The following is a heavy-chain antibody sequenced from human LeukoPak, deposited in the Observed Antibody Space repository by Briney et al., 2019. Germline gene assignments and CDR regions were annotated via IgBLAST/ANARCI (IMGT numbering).Heavy chain of an antibody. CDR2: LLYDGNTK. J-gene: IGHJ6*03. V-gene: IGHV3-33*01. CDR1: GFSLSNYG. D-gene: IGHD1-14*01. Sequence: GGSLRLSCAASGFSLSNYGMHWVRQAPGKGLEWVAALLYDGNTKHYADSVGGRFTISRDISKNTFYVQMNSLTAEDTAVYYCARDHRPEIQYYYMDVWGKGTTVAVSS. CDR3: ARDHRPEIQYYYMDV.